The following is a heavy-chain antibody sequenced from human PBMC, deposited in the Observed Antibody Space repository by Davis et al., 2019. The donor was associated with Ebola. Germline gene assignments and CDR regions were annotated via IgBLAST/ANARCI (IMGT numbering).Heavy chain of an antibody. V-gene: IGHV1-24*01. J-gene: IGHJ6*02. CDR2: FDPEDGET. D-gene: IGHD6-6*01. CDR1: GYTFTGYY. CDR3: ATVSSRDSSSVYYYGMDV. Sequence: AASVKVSCKASGYTFTGYYMHWVRQAPGKGLEWMGGFDPEDGETIYAQKFQGRVTMTEDTSTDTAYMELSSLRSEDTAVYYCATVSSRDSSSVYYYGMDVWGQGTTVTVSS.